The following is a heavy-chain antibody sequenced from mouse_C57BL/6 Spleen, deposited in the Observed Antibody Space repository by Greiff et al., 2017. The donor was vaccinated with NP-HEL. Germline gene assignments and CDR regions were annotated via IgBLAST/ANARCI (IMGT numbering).Heavy chain of an antibody. CDR1: GYAFSSSW. CDR3: ARSPDYYGSSPRV. CDR2: IYPGDGDT. J-gene: IGHJ1*03. D-gene: IGHD1-1*01. Sequence: VQLQQSGPELVKPGASVKISCKASGYAFSSSWMNWVKQRPGKGLEWIGRIYPGDGDTNYNGKFKGKATLTADKSSSTAYMQLSSLTSEDSAVYFCARSPDYYGSSPRVWGTGTTVTVSS. V-gene: IGHV1-82*01.